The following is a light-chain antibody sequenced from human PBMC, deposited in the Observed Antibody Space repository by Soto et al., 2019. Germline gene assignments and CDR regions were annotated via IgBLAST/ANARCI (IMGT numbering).Light chain of an antibody. CDR1: QSLLASDDGNTH. CDR2: TVS. CDR3: MQRREGPLT. V-gene: IGKV2-40*01. J-gene: IGKJ4*01. Sequence: IVMPPTPLSLPVTPGDPASISCRASQSLLASDDGNTHLDWYLQKPGQSPQLLIYTVSYRASGVPDRFSGSGAGTDFRLKIRRVEAEEVGVYYCMQRREGPLTFGGGTKGEIK.